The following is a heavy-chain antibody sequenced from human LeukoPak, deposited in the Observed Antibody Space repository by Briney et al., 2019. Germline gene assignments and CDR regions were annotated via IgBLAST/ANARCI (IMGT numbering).Heavy chain of an antibody. V-gene: IGHV3-48*01. CDR2: ISSSSYTI. Sequence: GGSLRLSCAASGFTFSSYTMNWVRQAPGKGLQWVSYISSSSYTIYYADSVKGRFTISRDNSKNTLYLQMNSLRVEDTAVYYCAKGHSAHGTGFDCWGQGTLDAVSS. CDR3: AKGHSAHGTGFDC. CDR1: GFTFSSYT. D-gene: IGHD1-14*01. J-gene: IGHJ4*02.